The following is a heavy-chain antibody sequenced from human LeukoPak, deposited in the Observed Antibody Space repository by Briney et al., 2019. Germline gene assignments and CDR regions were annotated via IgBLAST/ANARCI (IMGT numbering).Heavy chain of an antibody. CDR1: GFTFSTYV. CDR3: AKGINYDFWSGYYSDY. V-gene: IGHV3-23*01. D-gene: IGHD3-3*01. Sequence: GGSLRLSCAASGFTFSTYVVNWVRQAPGKGLEWVSTITGSGGSTYYADSVKGRFTISRDNSKNTLYLQMSSLRVEDTAVYYCAKGINYDFWSGYYSDYWGQGTLVTVSS. J-gene: IGHJ4*02. CDR2: ITGSGGST.